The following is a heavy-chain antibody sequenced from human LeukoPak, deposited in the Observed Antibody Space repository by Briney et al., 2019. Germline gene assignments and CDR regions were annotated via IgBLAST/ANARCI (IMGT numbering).Heavy chain of an antibody. Sequence: GGSLRLSCVASGFTFSTYAMHWVRQAPGKGLDYVSAVSDNGGSTYYANSVKGRFTISRDNSKNTLYLQMGSLRPEDMAVYYCARDGSRYMDVWGKGTTVTVSS. V-gene: IGHV3-64*01. J-gene: IGHJ6*03. CDR3: ARDGSRYMDV. CDR1: GFTFSTYA. D-gene: IGHD5-12*01. CDR2: VSDNGGST.